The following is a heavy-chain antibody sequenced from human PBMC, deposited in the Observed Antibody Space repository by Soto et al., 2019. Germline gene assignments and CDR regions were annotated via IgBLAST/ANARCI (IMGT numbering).Heavy chain of an antibody. CDR3: ARSYGSGSYYNDYYYGMDV. Sequence: GASVKVSCKASGGTFSSYAISWVRQAPGQGLEWMGGIIPIFGTANYAQKFQGRVTITADKSTSTAHMELSSLRSEDTAVYYCARSYGSGSYYNDYYYGMDVWGQGTTVTVSS. V-gene: IGHV1-69*06. CDR1: GGTFSSYA. CDR2: IIPIFGTA. D-gene: IGHD3-10*01. J-gene: IGHJ6*02.